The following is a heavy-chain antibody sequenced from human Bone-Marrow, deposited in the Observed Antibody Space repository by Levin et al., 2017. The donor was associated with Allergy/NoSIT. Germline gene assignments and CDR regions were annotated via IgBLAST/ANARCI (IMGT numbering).Heavy chain of an antibody. CDR2: ISGSGGST. CDR3: EKLLGDNWFDP. J-gene: IGHJ5*02. CDR1: GFTFSSYA. D-gene: IGHD2-15*01. Sequence: GGSLRLSCAASGFTFSSYAMSWVRQAPGKGLEWVSAISGSGGSTYYADSVKGRFTISRDNSKNTLYLQRNRLRAEDTAVYYCEKLLGDNWFDPWGQGTLVTVSS. V-gene: IGHV3-23*01.